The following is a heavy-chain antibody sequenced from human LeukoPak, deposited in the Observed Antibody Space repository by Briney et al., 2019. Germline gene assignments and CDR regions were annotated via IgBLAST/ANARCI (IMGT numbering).Heavy chain of an antibody. CDR2: IYYSGST. V-gene: IGHV4-39*01. CDR1: GGSISSSSYY. J-gene: IGHJ4*02. D-gene: IGHD2-2*01. Sequence: SETLSLTCTVSGGSISSSSYYWGWIRQPPGKGLEWIGSIYYSGSTYYNPSLKSRVTISVDTSKNQFSLKLSSVTAADTAVYYCARHYCSSTSCYPLGDYWGQGTLVTVSS. CDR3: ARHYCSSTSCYPLGDY.